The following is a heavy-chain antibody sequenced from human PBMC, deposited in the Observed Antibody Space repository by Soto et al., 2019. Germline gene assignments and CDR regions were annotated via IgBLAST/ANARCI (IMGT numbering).Heavy chain of an antibody. Sequence: EVQLVESGGGLVQPGGSLRLSCAASGFTFSSYSMNWVRQAPGKGLEWVSYISSSSSTIYYADSVKGRFTISRDNAKNALYLQMNSRRDEDTAVYYCARAGYCSSTSCSYYYYYGMDVWGQGTTVTVSS. CDR1: GFTFSSYS. V-gene: IGHV3-48*02. CDR3: ARAGYCSSTSCSYYYYYGMDV. CDR2: ISSSSSTI. J-gene: IGHJ6*02. D-gene: IGHD2-2*01.